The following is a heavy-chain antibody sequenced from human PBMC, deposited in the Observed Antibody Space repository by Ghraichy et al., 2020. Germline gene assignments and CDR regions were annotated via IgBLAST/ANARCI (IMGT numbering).Heavy chain of an antibody. J-gene: IGHJ4*02. V-gene: IGHV4-59*01. CDR1: GGSISSYY. D-gene: IGHD5-24*01. CDR3: AVQKGEGWLQPFDY. Sequence: SETLSLTCTVSGGSISSYYWSWIRQPPGKGLEWIGYIYYSGSTNYNPSLKSRVTISVDTSKNQFSLKLSSVTAADTAVYYCAVQKGEGWLQPFDYWGQGTLVTVSS. CDR2: IYYSGST.